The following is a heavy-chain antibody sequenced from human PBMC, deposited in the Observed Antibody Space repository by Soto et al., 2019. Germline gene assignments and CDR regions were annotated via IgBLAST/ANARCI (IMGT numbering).Heavy chain of an antibody. CDR3: ARPYCGGDCYSVELQH. CDR1: GFTFTTYS. D-gene: IGHD2-21*02. Sequence: QPGGSLRLSCAASGFTFTTYSRHWVRQAPGKGLEWVAVISYDGNDKYYVDSVKGRFSISRDQSKNTVFLQMNNLIPEDTAVYYCARPYCGGDCYSVELQHWGQGTLVTVSS. V-gene: IGHV3-30-3*01. J-gene: IGHJ1*01. CDR2: ISYDGNDK.